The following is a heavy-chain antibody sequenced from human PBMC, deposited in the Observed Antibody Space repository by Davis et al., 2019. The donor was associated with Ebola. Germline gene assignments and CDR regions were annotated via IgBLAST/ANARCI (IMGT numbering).Heavy chain of an antibody. D-gene: IGHD5-24*01. J-gene: IGHJ4*02. CDR3: ARQGLRRDGYNYHLADY. V-gene: IGHV4-34*01. CDR1: GGSFSGYY. CDR2: INHSGST. Sequence: SETMSLTCAVYGGSFSGYYWTWIRQPPGKGLEWIGEINHSGSTYYNPSLKSRVTISVDTSKNQFSLKLSSVAAADTAVYYCARQGLRRDGYNYHLADYWGQGTLVTVSS.